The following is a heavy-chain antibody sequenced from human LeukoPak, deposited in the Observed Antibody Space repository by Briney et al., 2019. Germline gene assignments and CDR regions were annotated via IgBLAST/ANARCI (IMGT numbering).Heavy chain of an antibody. V-gene: IGHV4-59*08. Sequence: SETLSLTCTVSGGSISSYYWSWIRQPPGKGREWIGYIYYSGSTNYNPSLKSRVTISVDTSKNQFSLHLSSVTAADTAVYYCARRAPIQLWFGALPYYGMDVWGQGTTVTVSS. CDR1: GGSISSYY. J-gene: IGHJ6*02. CDR3: ARRAPIQLWFGALPYYGMDV. CDR2: IYYSGST. D-gene: IGHD5-18*01.